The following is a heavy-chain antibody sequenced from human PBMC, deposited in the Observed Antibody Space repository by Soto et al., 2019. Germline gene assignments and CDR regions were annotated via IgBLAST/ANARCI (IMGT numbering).Heavy chain of an antibody. V-gene: IGHV3-30*18. CDR2: ISYHGRNT. D-gene: IGHD3-16*01. J-gene: IGHJ6*02. CDR3: AKDRGEVVNYHYPGIGV. Sequence: QVQVVESGGGVVQPGGSLRLSCAASGFTFSSYGMHWVRQAPGKGLEWVTFISYHGRNTYYADSVKGRFTISRDTSKNTLYLQMSRLRVEDTAVYYCAKDRGEVVNYHYPGIGVWGQGTTVTVSS. CDR1: GFTFSSYG.